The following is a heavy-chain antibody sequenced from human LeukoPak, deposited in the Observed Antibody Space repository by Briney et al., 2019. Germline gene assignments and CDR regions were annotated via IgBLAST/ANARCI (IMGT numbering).Heavy chain of an antibody. CDR2: ISYDGSST. D-gene: IGHD2/OR15-2a*01. CDR1: GFTFSNYW. Sequence: GGSLRLSCAASGFTFSNYWMHWVRQAPGKGLVWVSRISYDGSSTNYADSVKGRFTISRDNAKNTLYLQMNSLRAEDTAVYYCAKNFGVYGQDAFDIWGQGTMVTVSS. J-gene: IGHJ3*02. V-gene: IGHV3-74*01. CDR3: AKNFGVYGQDAFDI.